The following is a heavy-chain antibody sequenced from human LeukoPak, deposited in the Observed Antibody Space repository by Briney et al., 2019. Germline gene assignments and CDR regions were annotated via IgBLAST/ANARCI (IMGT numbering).Heavy chain of an antibody. Sequence: PGGSLRLSCAASGFTFSDYYMSWIRQAPGKGLEWVSYISSSGSTIYYADSVKGRFTTSRDNAKNSLYLQMNSLRAEDTAVYYCAGSYYYDSSGYHRGYFQHWGQGTLVTVSS. CDR3: AGSYYYDSSGYHRGYFQH. CDR2: ISSSGSTI. V-gene: IGHV3-11*01. CDR1: GFTFSDYY. D-gene: IGHD3-22*01. J-gene: IGHJ1*01.